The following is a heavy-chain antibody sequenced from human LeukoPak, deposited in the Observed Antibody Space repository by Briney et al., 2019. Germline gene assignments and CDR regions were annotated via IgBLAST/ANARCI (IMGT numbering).Heavy chain of an antibody. CDR2: IIPIFGTA. V-gene: IGHV1-69*13. CDR1: GGTFSNYA. Sequence: ASVKVSCKASGGTFSNYAISWVRQAPGQGLEWMGGIIPIFGTANYAQKFQGRVTITADESTSTAYMELSSLRSEDTAVYYCALNDILTGSSRFPPHIWGQGTMVTVSS. CDR3: ALNDILTGSSRFPPHI. D-gene: IGHD3-9*01. J-gene: IGHJ3*02.